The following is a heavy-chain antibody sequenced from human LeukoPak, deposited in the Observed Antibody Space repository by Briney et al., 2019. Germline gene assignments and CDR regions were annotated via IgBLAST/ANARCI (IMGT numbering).Heavy chain of an antibody. CDR1: GYTFTNYY. J-gene: IGHJ1*01. Sequence: ASVKVSCKASGYTFTNYYVHWVRQAPGQGHEWMGIIKPSGGGTSYALKFQGRVTMTRDTSTSTAYMELSSLRSEDTAMYYCARDHFDSSGYYYLLGYFEHWGQGTLVTVSS. CDR3: ARDHFDSSGYYYLLGYFEH. D-gene: IGHD3-22*01. V-gene: IGHV1-46*01. CDR2: IKPSGGGT.